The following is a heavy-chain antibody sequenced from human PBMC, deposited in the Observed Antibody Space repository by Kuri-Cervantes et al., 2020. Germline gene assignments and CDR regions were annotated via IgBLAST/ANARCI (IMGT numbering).Heavy chain of an antibody. V-gene: IGHV4-31*03. J-gene: IGHJ4*02. Sequence: SETLSLTCTVSGGSISSGGYYWSWIRQHPGKGLEWIGYIYYSGSTYYNPSLKSRVTISVDTSKNQFSLKLSSVTAADTAVYYCARGDGDYGDYFVDYWGQGTLVTVSS. CDR2: IYYSGST. D-gene: IGHD4-17*01. CDR3: ARGDGDYGDYFVDY. CDR1: GGSISSGGYY.